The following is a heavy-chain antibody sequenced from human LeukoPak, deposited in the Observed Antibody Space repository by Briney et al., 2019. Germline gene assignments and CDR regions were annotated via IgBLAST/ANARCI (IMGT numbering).Heavy chain of an antibody. D-gene: IGHD6-6*01. CDR3: ARGGGLVSYYYYYMDV. Sequence: SVKVSCKASGGTFSSYAISWVRQAPGQGLEWMGGIIPIFGTANYAQKFQGRVTITADKSTSTAYMELSSLRSEDTAVYYCARGGGLVSYYYYYMDVWGKGTTVTVSS. V-gene: IGHV1-69*06. CDR1: GGTFSSYA. CDR2: IIPIFGTA. J-gene: IGHJ6*03.